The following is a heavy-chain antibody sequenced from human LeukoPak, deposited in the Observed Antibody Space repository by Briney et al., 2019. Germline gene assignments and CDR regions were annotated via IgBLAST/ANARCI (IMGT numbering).Heavy chain of an antibody. J-gene: IGHJ6*02. CDR2: IRSKAKNYAT. D-gene: IGHD3-10*01. Sequence: GGSLRLSCAASGFTFSSYAMSWVRQASGKGLEWVGRIRSKAKNYATEYAASVKGRFTISRDDSKNTAYLQMNSLKTEDTAVYYCTADWGYYGSGTYGTDVWGQGTTVIISS. CDR3: TADWGYYGSGTYGTDV. V-gene: IGHV3-73*01. CDR1: GFTFSSYA.